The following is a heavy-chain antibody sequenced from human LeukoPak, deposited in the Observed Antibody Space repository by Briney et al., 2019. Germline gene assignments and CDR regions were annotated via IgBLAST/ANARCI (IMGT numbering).Heavy chain of an antibody. D-gene: IGHD2-2*01. CDR3: ARVLRYQLPPES. Sequence: GGSLRLSCAASGFIVSSHYMTWVRQAPGKGLEWVSVIYNGDDTYYADSLKVRFIISRDNSKNTLYLQMNSLRAEDTAVYYCARVLRYQLPPESWGQGTLVTVSS. J-gene: IGHJ5*02. CDR1: GFIVSSHY. V-gene: IGHV3-53*01. CDR2: IYNGDDT.